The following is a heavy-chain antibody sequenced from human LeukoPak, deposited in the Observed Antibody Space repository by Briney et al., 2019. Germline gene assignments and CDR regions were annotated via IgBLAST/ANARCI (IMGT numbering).Heavy chain of an antibody. J-gene: IGHJ4*02. V-gene: IGHV3-7*01. CDR2: IKQDGSEK. CDR3: ASSTAVGGYYFDY. Sequence: PGGSLRLCCAASGFTFSSYWVSWVRQAPGKGLEWVANIKQDGSEKYYVDSVKGRFTISRDNAKNSLYLQMNSLRAEDTAVYYCASSTAVGGYYFDYWGQGTLVTVSS. CDR1: GFTFSSYW. D-gene: IGHD3-16*01.